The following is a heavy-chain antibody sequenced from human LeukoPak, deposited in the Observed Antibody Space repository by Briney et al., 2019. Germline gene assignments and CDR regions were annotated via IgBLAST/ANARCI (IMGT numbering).Heavy chain of an antibody. Sequence: SETLSLTCTVSGGSISSGSYYWSWIRQPAGKGLEWIGRIYTSGSTNYNPSLKSRVTISVDTSKNQFSLKLSSVTAADTAVYYCARTVDTAMDSAVGGWFDPWGQGTLVTVSS. CDR3: ARTVDTAMDSAVGGWFDP. CDR1: GGSISSGSYY. V-gene: IGHV4-61*02. CDR2: IYTSGST. J-gene: IGHJ5*02. D-gene: IGHD5-18*01.